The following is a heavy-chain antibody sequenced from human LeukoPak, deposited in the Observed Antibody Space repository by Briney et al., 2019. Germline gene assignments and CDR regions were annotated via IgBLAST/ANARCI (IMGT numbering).Heavy chain of an antibody. Sequence: PSETLSLTCTVSGGSISSYYWSWIRQPPGKGLEWIGYIHYSGSTNYNPSLKSRVTISVDTSKNQFSLKLSSVTAADTAVYYCAREVGATDYWGQGTLVTVSS. CDR2: IHYSGST. CDR3: AREVGATDY. D-gene: IGHD1-26*01. CDR1: GGSISSYY. V-gene: IGHV4-59*12. J-gene: IGHJ4*02.